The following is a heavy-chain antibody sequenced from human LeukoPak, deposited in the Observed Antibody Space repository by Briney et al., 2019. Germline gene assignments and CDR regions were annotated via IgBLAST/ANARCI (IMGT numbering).Heavy chain of an antibody. Sequence: GGSLGLSCEASGFTFSNFNMNWVRQAPGKGLEWLSSITSSSAYIHYADSVQGRFTVSRDNAGNTLFLQMNNLRTDDTAIYYCARRTAIATVGTLLYYFDYWGLGTVVTVSS. V-gene: IGHV3-21*01. D-gene: IGHD6-13*01. CDR1: GFTFSNFN. J-gene: IGHJ4*02. CDR2: ITSSSAYI. CDR3: ARRTAIATVGTLLYYFDY.